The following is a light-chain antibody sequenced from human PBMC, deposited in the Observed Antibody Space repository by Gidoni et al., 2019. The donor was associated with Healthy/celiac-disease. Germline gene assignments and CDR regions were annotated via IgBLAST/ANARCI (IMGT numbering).Light chain of an antibody. J-gene: IGLJ3*02. V-gene: IGLV2-23*01. CDR2: EGS. CDR3: CSSAGSSFWV. CDR1: SSDVGSYNL. Sequence: QSARTQPASGSGSPGQSITISCTGTSSDVGSYNLVSSYQQHPGKAPKLMIYEGSKRPSGVSNRFSGSKSGNTASLTISGLQAEDEADYYCCSSAGSSFWVFGGGTKLTVL.